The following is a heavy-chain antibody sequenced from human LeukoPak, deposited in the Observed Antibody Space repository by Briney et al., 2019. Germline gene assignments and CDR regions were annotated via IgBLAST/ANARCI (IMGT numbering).Heavy chain of an antibody. J-gene: IGHJ4*02. CDR1: GFTFSSYG. CDR3: ARDHPYYYDSSGYDY. CDR2: ISGSGGST. Sequence: GGSLRLSCAASGFTFSSYGMSWVRQAPGKGLEWVSAISGSGGSTYYADSVKGRFTISRDNSKNTLYLQMNSLRAEDTAVYYCARDHPYYYDSSGYDYWGQGTLVTVSS. D-gene: IGHD3-22*01. V-gene: IGHV3-23*01.